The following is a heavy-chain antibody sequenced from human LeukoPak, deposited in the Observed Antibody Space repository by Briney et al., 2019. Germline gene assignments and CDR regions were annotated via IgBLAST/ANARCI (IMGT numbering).Heavy chain of an antibody. CDR3: ARGIYVGAYYYYYGMDV. J-gene: IGHJ6*02. CDR1: GFTFSSYE. CDR2: ISSSGSTI. Sequence: PGGSLRLSCAASGFTFSSYEMNWVRQAPGKGLEWVSYISSSGSTIYYADSVKSRFTISRDNAKNPLYLQMNSLRAEDTAVYYCARGIYVGAYYYYYGMDVWGQGTTVTVSS. V-gene: IGHV3-48*03. D-gene: IGHD1-26*01.